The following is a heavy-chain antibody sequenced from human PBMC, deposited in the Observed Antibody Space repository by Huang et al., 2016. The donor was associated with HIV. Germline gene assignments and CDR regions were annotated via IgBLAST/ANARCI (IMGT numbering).Heavy chain of an antibody. J-gene: IGHJ6*03. Sequence: QLLLQESGPGLVKPSEALALTCSVSGGSIRSSDYHWGWIRQPPGKGLEWIGSIYCKRRTNSSPSLKSRVTIAVDTSKNLLFLNLTSMTAADTAVYYCARHREGPVAYYSGWGSHLNYMDVWGRGRTVVVSS. CDR2: IYCKRRT. CDR1: GGSIRSSDYH. V-gene: IGHV4-39*01. D-gene: IGHD3-10*01. CDR3: ARHREGPVAYYSGWGSHLNYMDV.